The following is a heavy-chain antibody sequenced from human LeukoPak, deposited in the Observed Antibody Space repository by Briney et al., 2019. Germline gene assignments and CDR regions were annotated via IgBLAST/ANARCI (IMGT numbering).Heavy chain of an antibody. CDR1: GFTFSSYG. J-gene: IGHJ4*02. V-gene: IGHV3-30*18. D-gene: IGHD6-13*01. Sequence: GGSLRLSCAASGFTFSSYGMHWVRQAPGKGLEWVAVISYDGSNKYYADSVKGRFTISRDNSKNTLYLQMNSLRAEDTAVYYCAKDQGEQLVPGYWGQGTLVTVSS. CDR3: AKDQGEQLVPGY. CDR2: ISYDGSNK.